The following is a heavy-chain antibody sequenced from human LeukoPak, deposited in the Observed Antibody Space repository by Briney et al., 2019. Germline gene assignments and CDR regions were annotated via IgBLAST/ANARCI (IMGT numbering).Heavy chain of an antibody. Sequence: SETLSLTCAVYGGSFSSYYWSWIRQSPGNGLEWIAEINHRGDTNYNPSVKSRVTISVDTSQNQFSLKVTSLTAADTAVYYCARGPTISETGYFDYWGQGTLVSVSS. CDR2: INHRGDT. CDR1: GGSFSSYY. D-gene: IGHD1-1*01. J-gene: IGHJ4*03. CDR3: ARGPTISETGYFDY. V-gene: IGHV4-34*01.